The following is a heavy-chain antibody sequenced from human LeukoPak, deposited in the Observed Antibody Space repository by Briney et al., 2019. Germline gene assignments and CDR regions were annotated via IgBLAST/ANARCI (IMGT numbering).Heavy chain of an antibody. V-gene: IGHV3-74*01. J-gene: IGHJ4*02. Sequence: PGGSLRLSCAVSGFTFSDYWMTWVRQAPGKGLVWVSRINSDGSSTSYADSVKGRFTISRDNAKNTLYLQMNSLRAEDTAVYYCARDRNQISLFDYWGQGTLVTVSS. CDR1: GFTFSDYW. CDR3: ARDRNQISLFDY. D-gene: IGHD1-14*01. CDR2: INSDGSST.